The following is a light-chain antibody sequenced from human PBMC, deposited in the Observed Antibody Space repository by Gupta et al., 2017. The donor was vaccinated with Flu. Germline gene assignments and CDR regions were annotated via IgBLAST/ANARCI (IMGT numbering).Light chain of an antibody. CDR2: GAS. J-gene: IGKJ5*01. CDR3: QQYDDCPPIT. CDR1: QSISSN. Sequence: EIVMTQSPDTLSVSPGERATLSCRASQSISSNLAWYQHKPGLAPRLLIYGASTRATGIADRFSGSGSGTEFTLTISSLESEDFAVYYCQQYDDCPPITFGQGTRLEIK. V-gene: IGKV3-15*01.